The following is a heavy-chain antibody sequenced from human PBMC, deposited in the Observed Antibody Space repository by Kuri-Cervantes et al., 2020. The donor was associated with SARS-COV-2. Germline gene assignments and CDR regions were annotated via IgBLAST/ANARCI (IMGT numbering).Heavy chain of an antibody. Sequence: GESLKISCAASGFTFSSYAMNWVRQAPGKGLEWVSHISGSSNTIYYADSVKGRFTISRDNAKNSLYLQMNSLRDEDTAVYYCARDGLAVRLWEEYYSDYWGQGTLVTVSS. CDR3: ARDGLAVRLWEEYYSDY. V-gene: IGHV3-48*02. CDR1: GFTFSSYA. CDR2: ISGSSNTI. D-gene: IGHD3-16*01. J-gene: IGHJ4*02.